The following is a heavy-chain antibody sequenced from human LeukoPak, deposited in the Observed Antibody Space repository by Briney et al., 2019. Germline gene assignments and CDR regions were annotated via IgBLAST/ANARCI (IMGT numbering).Heavy chain of an antibody. CDR1: GFTFSSYG. CDR2: IWYGGSNK. J-gene: IGHJ5*02. CDR3: AKEEHDGSGDTNWFDP. V-gene: IGHV3-30*18. Sequence: PGRSLRLSCAASGFTFSSYGMHWVRQAPGKGLEWVAVIWYGGSNKYYADSVKGRFTISRDNSENTLYLQMNSLRAEDTAVYYCAKEEHDGSGDTNWFDPWGQGTLVTVSS. D-gene: IGHD3-10*01.